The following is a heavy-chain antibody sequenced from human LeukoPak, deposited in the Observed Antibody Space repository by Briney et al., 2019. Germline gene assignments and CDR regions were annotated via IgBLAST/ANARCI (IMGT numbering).Heavy chain of an antibody. J-gene: IGHJ4*02. CDR2: IVPSGST. CDR1: GASIRHCY. Sequence: PSETLSLTCNVSGASIRHCYWSWIRQPAGKGLEWIGRIVPSGSTDYNPSLKSRVTMSVDTSKSQFSLKLNSVTAADTAVYYCAKEGAAPGPDFDYWGQGTLVIVSS. CDR3: AKEGAAPGPDFDY. V-gene: IGHV4-4*07. D-gene: IGHD6-13*01.